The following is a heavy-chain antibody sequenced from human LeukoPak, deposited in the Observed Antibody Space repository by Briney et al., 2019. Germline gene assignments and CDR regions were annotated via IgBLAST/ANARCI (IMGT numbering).Heavy chain of an antibody. V-gene: IGHV3-23*01. CDR3: AKAGHYGSGSYYSDY. J-gene: IGHJ4*02. CDR2: ISGSGTTT. Sequence: PGGSLRLSCAASGFIFSSYGMTWVRQAPGRGLEWLSTISGSGTTTYYVDSVKGRFTVSRDNSKNTLYLQMSSLRAGDTAVYYCAKAGHYGSGSYYSDYWGRGTLVTVSP. CDR1: GFIFSSYG. D-gene: IGHD3-10*01.